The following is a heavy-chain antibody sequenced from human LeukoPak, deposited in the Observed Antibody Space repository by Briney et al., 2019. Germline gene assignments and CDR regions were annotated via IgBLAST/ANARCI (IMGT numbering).Heavy chain of an antibody. CDR2: INQDGGTR. J-gene: IGHJ4*02. Sequence: PGGSLRLSCAASGFTFSNTWMAWVRQAPGKGLDWVANINQDGGTRQYADSVRGRFTISRDNAKNSLYQEMNSLRAEDTGLYHCARDMKGNLDYWGQGTLVTVSS. D-gene: IGHD3-16*01. CDR3: ARDMKGNLDY. CDR1: GFTFSNTW. V-gene: IGHV3-7*01.